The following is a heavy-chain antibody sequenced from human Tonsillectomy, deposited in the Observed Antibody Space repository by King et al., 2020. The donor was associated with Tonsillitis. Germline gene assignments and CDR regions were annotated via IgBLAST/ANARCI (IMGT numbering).Heavy chain of an antibody. Sequence: VQSGGSLSLSCAASGFTFSNYWMTWVRQAPGRGLEWVANIRRDGSEKYYLDSVKGRFTVFRDNAKNSLYLQMNSLRADDTAVYFCARDVNPYDGSAYYDAFDIWGQGTMVTVSS. CDR3: ARDVNPYDGSAYYDAFDI. V-gene: IGHV3-7*03. D-gene: IGHD3-22*01. CDR2: IRRDGSEK. CDR1: GFTFSNYW. J-gene: IGHJ3*02.